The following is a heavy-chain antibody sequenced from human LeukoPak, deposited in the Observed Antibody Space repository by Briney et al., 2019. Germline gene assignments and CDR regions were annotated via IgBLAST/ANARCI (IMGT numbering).Heavy chain of an antibody. CDR2: IYPGDSDT. CDR1: GYSFTSYW. J-gene: IGHJ4*02. V-gene: IGHV5-51*01. Sequence: GESLKISCKGSGYSFTSYWIGWVRQMPGKGLECMGIIYPGDSDTRYSPSFQGQVTISADKSISTAYLQRSSLKASDTAMYHCVLLSVNIRLRYCDCLLEGTLVSDSP. CDR3: VLLSVNIRLRYCDC. D-gene: IGHD3-10*01.